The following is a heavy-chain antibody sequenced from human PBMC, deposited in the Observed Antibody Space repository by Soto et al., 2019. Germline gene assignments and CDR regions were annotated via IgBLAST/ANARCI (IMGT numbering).Heavy chain of an antibody. D-gene: IGHD2-2*01. V-gene: IGHV3-23*01. J-gene: IGHJ6*03. CDR1: GFTFSSYA. Sequence: GGSLRLSCAASGFTFSSYAMSWVRQAPGKELEWVSAISGSGGSTYYADSVKGRFTISRDNSKNTLYLQMNSLRAEDTAVYYCAKAGVLGCSSTSCYASYYYYYYMDVWGKGTTVTVSS. CDR3: AKAGVLGCSSTSCYASYYYYYYMDV. CDR2: ISGSGGST.